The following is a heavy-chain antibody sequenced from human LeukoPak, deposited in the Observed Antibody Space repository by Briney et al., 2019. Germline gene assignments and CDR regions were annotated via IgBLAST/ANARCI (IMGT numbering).Heavy chain of an antibody. CDR1: GFTFSNAW. CDR2: IKSKTDGGTT. J-gene: IGHJ3*02. Sequence: PGGSLRLSCAASGFTFSNAWMSWVRQAPGKGLEWVGRIKSKTDGGTTDYAAPVKGRFTISRDDSKNTLYLQMSSLKTEDTAVYYCTTYYDFWSGYSQDAFDIWGQGTMVTVSS. D-gene: IGHD3-3*01. V-gene: IGHV3-15*01. CDR3: TTYYDFWSGYSQDAFDI.